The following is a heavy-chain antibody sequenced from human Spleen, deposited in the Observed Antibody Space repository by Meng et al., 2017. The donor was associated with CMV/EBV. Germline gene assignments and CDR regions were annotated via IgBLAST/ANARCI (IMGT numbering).Heavy chain of an antibody. CDR1: GYRFNGFY. CDR2: INPNNGDT. V-gene: IGHV1-2*06. J-gene: IGHJ4*02. CDR3: TRRPLGSTRSFDF. Sequence: CKTSGYRFNGFYMHWVRQAPGQGLEWMGRINPNNGDTKYAQRFEGRVSMTTDTSISTVYMELSSLTSDDTAFYFCTRRPLGSTRSFDFWGQGTLVTVSS. D-gene: IGHD1-26*01.